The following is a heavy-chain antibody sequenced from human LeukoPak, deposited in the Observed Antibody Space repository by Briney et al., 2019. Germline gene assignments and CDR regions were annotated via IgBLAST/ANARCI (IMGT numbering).Heavy chain of an antibody. Sequence: SETLSLTCAVYGGSFSGYYWSWIRQPPGKGLEWIGEINHSGSTNYNPSLKSRVTISVDTSKTEFCLRLSSVTAADTAVYYCARHAIAAGSNAFDIWGQGTMVTVSS. J-gene: IGHJ3*02. CDR3: ARHAIAAGSNAFDI. CDR1: GGSFSGYY. D-gene: IGHD6-13*01. CDR2: INHSGST. V-gene: IGHV4-34*01.